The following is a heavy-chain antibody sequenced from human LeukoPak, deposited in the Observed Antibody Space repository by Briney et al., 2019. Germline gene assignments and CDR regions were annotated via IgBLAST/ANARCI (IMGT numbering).Heavy chain of an antibody. Sequence: GGSLRLSCAASGFTFSSYGMHWVRQAPGKGLEWVAVIWYDGSNKYYADSVKGRFTISRDNSKNTLYLQMDSLRAEDTAVYYCARGPGVRWLVGFDYWGQGTLVTVSS. V-gene: IGHV3-33*01. J-gene: IGHJ4*02. CDR2: IWYDGSNK. D-gene: IGHD6-19*01. CDR1: GFTFSSYG. CDR3: ARGPGVRWLVGFDY.